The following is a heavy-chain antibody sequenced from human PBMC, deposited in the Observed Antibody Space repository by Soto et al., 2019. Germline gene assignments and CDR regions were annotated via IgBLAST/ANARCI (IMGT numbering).Heavy chain of an antibody. Sequence: EVQLVESGGGLVQPGGSLRLSCAASGFTFSSYSMNWVRQAPGKGLEWVSYISSSSSTIYYADSVKGRFTISRDNAKNSLYLQMNSLRDEDTAVYYCARDYYDSSGYYYHGCFDYWCQGTLVTVSS. J-gene: IGHJ4*02. CDR3: ARDYYDSSGYYYHGCFDY. CDR1: GFTFSSYS. CDR2: ISSSSSTI. D-gene: IGHD3-22*01. V-gene: IGHV3-48*02.